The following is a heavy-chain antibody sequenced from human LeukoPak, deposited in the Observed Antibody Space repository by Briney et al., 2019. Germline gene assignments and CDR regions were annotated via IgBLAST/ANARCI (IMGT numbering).Heavy chain of an antibody. D-gene: IGHD3-16*01. CDR2: INPNSGGT. CDR1: GYTFTGYY. J-gene: IGHJ3*02. CDR3: ARGGSPGAFDI. V-gene: IGHV1-2*02. Sequence: GASVKVSCKASGYTFTGYYMHWVRQAPGQGLEWMGWINPNSGGTNYAQKFQGRVTMTRDTSTSTVYMELSSLRSEDTAVYYCARGGSPGAFDIWGQGTMVTVSS.